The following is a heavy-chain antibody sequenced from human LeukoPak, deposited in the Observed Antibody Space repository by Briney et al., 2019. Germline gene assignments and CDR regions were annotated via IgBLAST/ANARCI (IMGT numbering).Heavy chain of an antibody. J-gene: IGHJ4*02. D-gene: IGHD4-17*01. CDR1: GFTFSSYE. Sequence: GGSLRLSCAASGFTFSSYEMNWVRQAPGKGLEWVSYISSGGSTVYYADSVKGRFTISRDNAKNSLYLQMNSLRAEDTAVYYCARTDYDYGDYVGDFDYWGQGTLVTVSS. CDR3: ARTDYDYGDYVGDFDY. CDR2: ISSGGSTV. V-gene: IGHV3-48*03.